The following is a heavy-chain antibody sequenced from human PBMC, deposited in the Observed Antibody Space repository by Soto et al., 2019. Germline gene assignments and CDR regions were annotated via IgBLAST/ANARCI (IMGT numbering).Heavy chain of an antibody. Sequence: SLRLCCAASGFTFSSYGMHWVRQAPGKGLEWVAVIWYDGSNKYYADSVKGRFTISRDNSKNTLYLQMNSLRAEDTAVYYCARDLFLSSGSYAEYFQHWGQGTLVTVSS. CDR1: GFTFSSYG. CDR2: IWYDGSNK. V-gene: IGHV3-33*01. J-gene: IGHJ1*01. CDR3: ARDLFLSSGSYAEYFQH. D-gene: IGHD6-19*01.